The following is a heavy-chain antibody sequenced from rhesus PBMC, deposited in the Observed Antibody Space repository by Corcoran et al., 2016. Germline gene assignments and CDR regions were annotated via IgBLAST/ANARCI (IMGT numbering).Heavy chain of an antibody. CDR3: ARDLYSSGWNNFDY. CDR2: ITYSGST. V-gene: IGHV4-122*02. Sequence: QVQLQESGPGLVKPSETLSLTCAVSGYSISGYYWSWIRQAPGKGLEWIGYITYSGSTSYNPSLKSRVTISRDTSKNQFSLKLSSVTAADTAVYYGARDLYSSGWNNFDYWGQGVLVTVSS. J-gene: IGHJ4*01. D-gene: IGHD6-31*01. CDR1: GYSISGYY.